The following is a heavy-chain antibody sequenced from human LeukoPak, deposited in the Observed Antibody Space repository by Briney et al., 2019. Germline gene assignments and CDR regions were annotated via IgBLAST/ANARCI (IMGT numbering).Heavy chain of an antibody. J-gene: IGHJ4*02. V-gene: IGHV3-53*01. CDR2: IYSGGST. CDR1: GFTVSSNY. CDR3: ARGAPSTYFDY. Sequence: GGSLRLSCAASGFTVSSNYMSWVRQAPGKGLEWVSVIYSGGSTYYADSEKGRFTISRDNSKNTLYLQMNSLRAEDTAVYYCARGAPSTYFDYWGQGTLVTVSS.